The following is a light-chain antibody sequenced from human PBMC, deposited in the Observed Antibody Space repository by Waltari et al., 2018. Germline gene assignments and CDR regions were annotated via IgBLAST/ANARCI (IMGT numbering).Light chain of an antibody. Sequence: QSALTQPASVSGSPGPSIATSCTGTSSAVGGYNYVSWYQQHPGKAPKLIIFDVSNRPSGVSSRFSGSKSGNTASLTISGLQAQDEADYYCSSYISSDTLELFGGGTSLTVL. J-gene: IGLJ2*01. CDR2: DVS. V-gene: IGLV2-14*03. CDR3: SSYISSDTLEL. CDR1: SSAVGGYNY.